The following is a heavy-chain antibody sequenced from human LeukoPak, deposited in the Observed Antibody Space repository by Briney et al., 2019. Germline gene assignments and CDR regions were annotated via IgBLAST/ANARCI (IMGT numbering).Heavy chain of an antibody. CDR2: INPNSGGT. J-gene: IGHJ4*02. CDR1: GYTLTDYY. V-gene: IGHV1-2*06. CDR3: ARVGYYESSGYYEY. Sequence: ASVKVSCKASGYTLTDYYMHWVRQAPGQGLEWMGRINPNSGGTNYAQKFQGRVTKTRDTSISTVYMELSRLRSDDTAVYYCARVGYYESSGYYEYWGQGTLVTVSS. D-gene: IGHD3-22*01.